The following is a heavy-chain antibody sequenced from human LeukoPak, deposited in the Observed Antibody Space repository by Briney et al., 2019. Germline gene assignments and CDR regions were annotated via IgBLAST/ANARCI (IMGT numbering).Heavy chain of an antibody. J-gene: IGHJ6*02. V-gene: IGHV3-23*01. CDR2: IGGSGGTT. CDR1: GFTFSSYV. Sequence: GGSLRLSCAASGFTFSSYVMSWVRQAPGKGLEWVSGIGGSGGTTNYGDSVKGRFTISRDNSQGTLHLQMNSLRVEDTAVYYCAKDQPGGYYYARAGMDVWGQGTTVTVSS. CDR3: AKDQPGGYYYARAGMDV. D-gene: IGHD3-22*01.